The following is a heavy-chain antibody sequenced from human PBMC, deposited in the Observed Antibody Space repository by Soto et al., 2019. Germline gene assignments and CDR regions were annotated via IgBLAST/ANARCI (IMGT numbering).Heavy chain of an antibody. Sequence: TLSLTCTVSGGSISSGGYYWSWIRQHPGKGLEWIGYIYYSGSTYYNPSLKSRVTISVDTAKNQVSLKLSSVTAADTAVYYCARDIRQLARDYYYYGMDVWGQGTTVTVSS. CDR3: ARDIRQLARDYYYYGMDV. CDR2: IYYSGST. D-gene: IGHD6-6*01. CDR1: GGSISSGGYY. J-gene: IGHJ6*02. V-gene: IGHV4-31*03.